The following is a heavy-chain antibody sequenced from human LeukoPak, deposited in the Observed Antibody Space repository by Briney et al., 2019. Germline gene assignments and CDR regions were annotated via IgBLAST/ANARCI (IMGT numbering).Heavy chain of an antibody. D-gene: IGHD4-23*01. J-gene: IGHJ5*02. CDR1: GYSFTSYW. Sequence: GESLKISCKGSGYSFTSYWIGWVRQMPGKGLEWMGIIYPGDSDTRYSPSFQGQVTISADKSISTAYLQWSSLNASATAMYYCARRLIRGYNWFDPWGQGTLVTVSS. CDR2: IYPGDSDT. CDR3: ARRLIRGYNWFDP. V-gene: IGHV5-51*01.